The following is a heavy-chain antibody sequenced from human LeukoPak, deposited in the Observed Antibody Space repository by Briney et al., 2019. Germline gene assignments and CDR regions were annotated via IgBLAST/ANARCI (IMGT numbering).Heavy chain of an antibody. CDR1: GYPFTSYA. D-gene: IGHD3-16*01. J-gene: IGHJ4*02. Sequence: GASVTVSCKASGYPFTSYAIYWVRQAPAQRLEWMGWINAGNGHTRYSQNFQGRVTITRDTSASTAYMELSSLRSEDTAVYYCARDYVWGSYYIYWGQGTLVTVSS. V-gene: IGHV1-3*01. CDR2: INAGNGHT. CDR3: ARDYVWGSYYIY.